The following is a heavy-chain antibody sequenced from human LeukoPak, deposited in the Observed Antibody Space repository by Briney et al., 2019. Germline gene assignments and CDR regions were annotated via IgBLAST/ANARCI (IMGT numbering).Heavy chain of an antibody. CDR1: GGTFSSYA. CDR3: ARVVGLTGYSSSWYPGYYYYMDV. Sequence: SVKVSCKASGGTFSSYAISWVRQAPGQGLEWMGGIIPIFGTTNYAQKFQDRVTITADKSTSTAYMELSSLRSEDTAVYYCARVVGLTGYSSSWYPGYYYYMDVWGKGTTVTVSS. CDR2: IIPIFGTT. D-gene: IGHD6-13*01. V-gene: IGHV1-69*06. J-gene: IGHJ6*03.